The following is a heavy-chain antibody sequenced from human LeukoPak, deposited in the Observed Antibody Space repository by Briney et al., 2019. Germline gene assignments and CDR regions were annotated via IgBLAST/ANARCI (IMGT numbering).Heavy chain of an antibody. J-gene: IGHJ4*02. D-gene: IGHD3-3*01. Sequence: SETLSLTCTVSGGSFSNYNYYWGWIRQSPGKGLEWIGSIHYVGSTYYNPSLKSRVTISVDTSKNQFSLNLSSGTAADTAVYYCARQNNFDFWSGFFDYWGLGALVTVSS. CDR2: IHYVGST. CDR1: GGSFSNYNYY. V-gene: IGHV4-39*01. CDR3: ARQNNFDFWSGFFDY.